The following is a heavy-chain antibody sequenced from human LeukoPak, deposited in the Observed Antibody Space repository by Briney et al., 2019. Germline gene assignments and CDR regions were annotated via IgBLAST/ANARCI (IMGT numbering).Heavy chain of an antibody. D-gene: IGHD5/OR15-5a*01. CDR3: ARDHVYGGADY. J-gene: IGHJ4*02. Sequence: GGSLRLSCAASGFTVSNNYMSWVRQVPGKGLEWVSLTSGDGITTYFADSVKGRFTISRDNSKSSLFLQMNSLRTEDTALYYCARDHVYGGADYWGQGTLVTVSS. CDR1: GFTVSNNY. V-gene: IGHV3-43*02. CDR2: TSGDGITT.